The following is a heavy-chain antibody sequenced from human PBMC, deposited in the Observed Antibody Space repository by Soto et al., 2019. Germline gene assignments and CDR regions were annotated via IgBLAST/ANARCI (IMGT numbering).Heavy chain of an antibody. Sequence: SETLSLTCTVSGGSISSGGYHWSWIRQHPGKGLEWIGYTYYSGSTYYNPSLKSRVTISVDTSKNQFSLKLSSVTAADTAVYYCARGHSSRQYYFDYWGQGTLVTVSS. J-gene: IGHJ4*02. CDR2: TYYSGST. V-gene: IGHV4-31*03. D-gene: IGHD6-13*01. CDR3: ARGHSSRQYYFDY. CDR1: GGSISSGGYH.